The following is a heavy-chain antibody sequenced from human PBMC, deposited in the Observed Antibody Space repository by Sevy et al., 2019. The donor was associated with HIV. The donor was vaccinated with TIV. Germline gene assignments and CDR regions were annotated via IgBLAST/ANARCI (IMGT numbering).Heavy chain of an antibody. CDR3: GGGGLGGFSYSLDC. V-gene: IGHV3-7*01. CDR1: GFTFSSYW. Sequence: GGSLRLSCAASGFTFSSYWMSWVRQAPGKGLEWVATMKQDGSEKYYVDSVKGRFTISRDNAKHSLYLQMNSLRAEDTAVYYCGGGGLGGFSYSLDCWGQGTLVTVSS. CDR2: MKQDGSEK. D-gene: IGHD5-18*01. J-gene: IGHJ4*02.